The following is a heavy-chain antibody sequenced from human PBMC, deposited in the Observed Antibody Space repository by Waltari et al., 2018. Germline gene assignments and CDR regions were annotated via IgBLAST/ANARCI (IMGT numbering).Heavy chain of an antibody. D-gene: IGHD1-1*01. CDR1: GFSFYDNG. CDR3: TTLDKNWPLDY. CDR2: IKSKTDGGTT. Sequence: EVQLVESGGGWVKPGGSLRLSCAVSGFSFYDNGVNWVRQAPGKGLEWVGLIKSKTDGGTTDYAAPVKGRFTISRDDSNDTLYLQMNSLKTEDTAVYYCTTLDKNWPLDYWGQGTLVTVSS. V-gene: IGHV3-15*07. J-gene: IGHJ4*02.